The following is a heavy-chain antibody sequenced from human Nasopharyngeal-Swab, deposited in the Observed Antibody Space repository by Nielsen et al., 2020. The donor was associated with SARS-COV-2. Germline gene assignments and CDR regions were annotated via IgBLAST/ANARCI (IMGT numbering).Heavy chain of an antibody. V-gene: IGHV1-2*06. J-gene: IGHJ4*02. Sequence: ASVMVSCNASGYTFTCYYMHWLLQAPGQGLEWMGRINPNSGGTNYAQKFQGRVTMTRDTSISTAYMELSRLRSDDTAVYYCARDSETYEFWSGFDYWGQGTLVTVSS. CDR1: GYTFTCYY. CDR3: ARDSETYEFWSGFDY. CDR2: INPNSGGT. D-gene: IGHD3-3*01.